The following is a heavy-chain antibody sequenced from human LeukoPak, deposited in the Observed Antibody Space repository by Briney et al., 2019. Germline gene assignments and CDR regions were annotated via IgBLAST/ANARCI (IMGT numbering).Heavy chain of an antibody. CDR3: ARGRPYGSGSYSDY. CDR1: GGTFSSYA. V-gene: IGHV1-69*13. D-gene: IGHD3-10*01. Sequence: ASVKVSCKASGGTFSSYAISWVRQAPGQGLEWMGGIIPIFGTANYAQKFQGRVTITAGESTSTAYMELSSLRSEDTAVYYCARGRPYGSGSYSDYWGQGTLVTVSS. J-gene: IGHJ4*02. CDR2: IIPIFGTA.